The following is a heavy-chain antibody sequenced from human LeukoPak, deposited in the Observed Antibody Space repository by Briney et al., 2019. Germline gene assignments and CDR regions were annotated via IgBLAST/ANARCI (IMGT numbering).Heavy chain of an antibody. V-gene: IGHV4-4*02. CDR1: GGSISSNNC. J-gene: IGHJ4*02. CDR3: ARDVGTALVTGDY. Sequence: KPSETLSLTCAVSGGSISSNNCWSWDRQPPGQGLEWIGEIYHSGSANYNPSLKSRVTISVDKSKNQLSLKLISVTAADTAVYYCARDVGTALVTGDYWGQGTLVTVSS. D-gene: IGHD5-18*01. CDR2: IYHSGSA.